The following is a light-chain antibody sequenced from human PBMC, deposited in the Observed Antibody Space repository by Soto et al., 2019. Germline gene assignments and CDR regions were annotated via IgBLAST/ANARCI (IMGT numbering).Light chain of an antibody. CDR1: QSISSW. Sequence: DIQMTQSPSTLSASVGDRVTITCRASQSISSWLAWYQQKPGKASKLLIYDASSLESGVPSRFSGSGSGTEFTLTISSLQPDDFATYYCQQYNSYSWTFGQGTKVELK. CDR2: DAS. V-gene: IGKV1-5*01. J-gene: IGKJ1*01. CDR3: QQYNSYSWT.